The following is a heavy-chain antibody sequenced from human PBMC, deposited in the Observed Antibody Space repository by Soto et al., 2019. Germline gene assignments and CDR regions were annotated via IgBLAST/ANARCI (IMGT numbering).Heavy chain of an antibody. V-gene: IGHV1-2*02. CDR2: INPYSGDT. J-gene: IGHJ5*02. CDR3: ARDGVLRFLEWSDDPAWFDP. D-gene: IGHD3-3*01. Sequence: GASVKVSCKASGYSFTGYYMHWVRQAPGQGLEWMGWINPYSGDTKYAQKFQGRVTMTRDTSISTAYMELSRLRSDDTAVYYCARDGVLRFLEWSDDPAWFDPWGQGTLVTVSS. CDR1: GYSFTGYY.